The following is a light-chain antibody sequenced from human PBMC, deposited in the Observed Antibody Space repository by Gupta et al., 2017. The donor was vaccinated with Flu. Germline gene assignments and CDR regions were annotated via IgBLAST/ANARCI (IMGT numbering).Light chain of an antibody. CDR3: QLRRNWLT. J-gene: IGKJ4*01. Sequence: SPATLSLSPGERATLSCRASQSVSSYLAWYQQKPGQAPRLLIYDTSNRATGIPARFSGSGSGTDFTLTSSSLEPEDFAVYYCQLRRNWLTFGGGTKVEIK. V-gene: IGKV3-11*01. CDR1: QSVSSY. CDR2: DTS.